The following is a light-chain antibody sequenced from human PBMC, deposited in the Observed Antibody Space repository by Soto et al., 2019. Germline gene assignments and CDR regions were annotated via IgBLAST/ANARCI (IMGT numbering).Light chain of an antibody. J-gene: IGKJ1*01. CDR3: QQRSNWPPWT. V-gene: IGKV3-11*01. CDR2: DAS. CDR1: HSINGY. Sequence: IVLTHSPATLSFSPGERATLSFRASHSINGYLAWYQHKPGQAPRLLIDDASNRATGIPARFSGSGSGTDFTLTISSLEPEDFAVYYCQQRSNWPPWTFGQGTKVDIK.